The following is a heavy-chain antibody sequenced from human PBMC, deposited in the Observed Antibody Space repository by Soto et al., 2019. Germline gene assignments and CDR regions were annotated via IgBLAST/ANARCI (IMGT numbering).Heavy chain of an antibody. CDR3: ARWGGDTTPSIAARDYYYGMDV. J-gene: IGHJ6*02. D-gene: IGHD6-6*01. Sequence: SVKVSCKASGGTFSSYAISWARQAPGQGLEWMGGIIPIFGTANYAQKFQGRVTITADKSTSTAYMELSSLRSEDTAVYYCARWGGDTTPSIAARDYYYGMDVWGQGTTVTVSS. CDR1: GGTFSSYA. CDR2: IIPIFGTA. V-gene: IGHV1-69*06.